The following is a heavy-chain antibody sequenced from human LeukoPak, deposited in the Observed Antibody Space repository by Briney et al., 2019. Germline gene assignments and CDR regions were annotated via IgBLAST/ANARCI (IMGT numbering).Heavy chain of an antibody. J-gene: IGHJ3*02. CDR2: ISSSSNYI. Sequence: GGSLRPSCAASGFTFSSYSMNWVRQAPGKGLEWVSSISSSSNYIYYADSVKGRFTISRDNAKNSLYLQMNNLRAEDTAMFYCATSMAQDVDAFHIWGQGTMVTVSS. CDR1: GFTFSSYS. CDR3: ATSMAQDVDAFHI. D-gene: IGHD2-8*01. V-gene: IGHV3-21*01.